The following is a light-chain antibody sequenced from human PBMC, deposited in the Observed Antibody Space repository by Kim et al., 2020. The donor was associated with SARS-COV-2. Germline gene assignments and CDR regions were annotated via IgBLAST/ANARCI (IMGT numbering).Light chain of an antibody. V-gene: IGLV3-19*01. CDR3: NSRDSNDYVV. CDR2: GKD. CDR1: SLRSYY. J-gene: IGLJ2*01. Sequence: VALGQKVRITCQGDSLRSYYATWYQQKPGQAPKVVIYGKDNRPSGVPDRFSGSSSENTAYLTITGTQAGDEADYYCNSRDSNDYVVFGGGTKVTVL.